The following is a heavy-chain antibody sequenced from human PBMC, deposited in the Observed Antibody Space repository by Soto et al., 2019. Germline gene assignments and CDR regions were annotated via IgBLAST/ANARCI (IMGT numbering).Heavy chain of an antibody. CDR3: AGDIPCGSYRFDY. Sequence: QVQLQESGPGLVKPSETLSLTCTVSGGSISSHPWSWIRQSPGTGLEWIGYIYYSGRTVFNPSLKSRVTTALDTSTNQFALKLTSVTATDADVYDCAGDIPCGSYRFDYWGQGALVIVSS. D-gene: IGHD1-26*01. J-gene: IGHJ4*02. CDR2: IYYSGRT. CDR1: GGSISSHP. V-gene: IGHV4-59*08.